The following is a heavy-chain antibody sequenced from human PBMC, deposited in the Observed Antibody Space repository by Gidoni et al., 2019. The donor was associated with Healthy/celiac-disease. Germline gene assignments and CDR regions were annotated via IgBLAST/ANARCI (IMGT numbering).Heavy chain of an antibody. Sequence: QVQLVQSGAEVKKPGSSVKVSCQASGGTFSSYTISWVRQAPGQGLEWMGRIIPILGIANYAQKFQGRVTITADKSTSTAYMELSSLRSEDTAVYYCARDSGSYSYYYYGMDVWGQGTTVTVSS. V-gene: IGHV1-69*08. CDR3: ARDSGSYSYYYYGMDV. CDR1: GGTFSSYT. J-gene: IGHJ6*02. CDR2: IIPILGIA. D-gene: IGHD1-26*01.